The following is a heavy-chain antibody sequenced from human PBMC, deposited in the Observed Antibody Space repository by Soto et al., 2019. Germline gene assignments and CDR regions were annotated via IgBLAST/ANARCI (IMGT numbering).Heavy chain of an antibody. D-gene: IGHD1-1*01. CDR1: GGSISSYY. CDR3: ARRYGYSFDY. V-gene: IGHV4-59*08. CDR2: IYYSGST. Sequence: PSETLSLTCTVSGGSISSYYWSWIRQPPGKGLEWIGYIYYSGSTNYNPSLKSRVTISVDTSKNQFSLRLSSVTAADTAVYYCARRYGYSFDYWGQGTLVTVS. J-gene: IGHJ4*02.